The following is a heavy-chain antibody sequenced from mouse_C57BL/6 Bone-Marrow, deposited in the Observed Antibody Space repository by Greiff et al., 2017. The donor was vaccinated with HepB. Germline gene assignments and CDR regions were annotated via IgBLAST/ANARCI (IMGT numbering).Heavy chain of an antibody. Sequence: QVQLQQSGPELVKPGASVKISCKASGYAFSSSWMNWVKQRPGKGLEWIGRIYPGDGDTNYNGKFKGKATLTADKSSSTAYMQLSSLTSEDSAVYFCAREGVYGNFLAWFAYSGQGTLVTVSA. CDR1: GYAFSSSW. D-gene: IGHD2-1*01. CDR2: IYPGDGDT. V-gene: IGHV1-82*01. CDR3: AREGVYGNFLAWFAY. J-gene: IGHJ3*01.